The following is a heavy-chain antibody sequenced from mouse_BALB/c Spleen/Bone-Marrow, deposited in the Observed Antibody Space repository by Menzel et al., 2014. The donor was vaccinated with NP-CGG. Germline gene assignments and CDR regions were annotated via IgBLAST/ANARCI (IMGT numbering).Heavy chain of an antibody. CDR2: ITSGGRYT. CDR1: GFTFSSYG. J-gene: IGHJ2*01. CDR3: ARRGGEKDYFDY. V-gene: IGHV5-6*01. Sequence: EVHLVESGEDLVKSGGSLKLSCAASGFTFSSYGMSWVRQTPDERLEWVATITSGGRYTYYPDSVKGRFTISRDNAKNTLYLQMSSLKSEDTAMYYCARRGGEKDYFDYWGQGTTLTVSS.